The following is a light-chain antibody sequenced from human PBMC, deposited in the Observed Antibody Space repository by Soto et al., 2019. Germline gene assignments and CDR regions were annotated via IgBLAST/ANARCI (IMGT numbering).Light chain of an antibody. CDR2: DTS. CDR3: LLSYSGAEV. V-gene: IGLV7-46*01. CDR1: TGAVTSGHY. J-gene: IGLJ3*02. Sequence: QTVVTQEPSLTVSPGGTVTLTCGSNTGAVTSGHYPDWFQQKPGQAPRTLIYDTSRKHSWTPARFSGSLVGGKAALTLSGAQPEDEADYYCLLSYSGAEVFGGWNKLTVL.